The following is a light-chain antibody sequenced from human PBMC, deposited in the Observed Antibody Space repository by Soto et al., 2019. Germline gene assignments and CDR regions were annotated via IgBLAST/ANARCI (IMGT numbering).Light chain of an antibody. V-gene: IGLV4-69*01. CDR1: SAHSTYA. J-gene: IGLJ3*02. CDR3: QTWGTGIQV. Sequence: QSVLTQSPSASASLGASVKLTCTLSSAHSTYAIAWYQQEPRKGPRYLMNLNSDGSHSRGDGIPDRFSGSSSGAERYLTISSLQSEDEADYYCQTWGTGIQVFGGGTKLTVL. CDR2: LNSDGSH.